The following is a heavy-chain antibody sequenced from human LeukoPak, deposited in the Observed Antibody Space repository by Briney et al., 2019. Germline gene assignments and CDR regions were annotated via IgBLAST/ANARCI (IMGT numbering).Heavy chain of an antibody. Sequence: KPGGSLRLSCAASGFTFSSYSMNWVRQAPGKGLEWVSSISSSSSYIYYADSVKGRFTISRDNAKNSLYLQMNSLRAEDTAVYYCARSLGVTGYCSRTSCYIDYWGQGTLVTVSS. CDR2: ISSSSSYI. CDR3: ARSLGVTGYCSRTSCYIDY. D-gene: IGHD2-2*02. CDR1: GFTFSSYS. V-gene: IGHV3-21*01. J-gene: IGHJ4*02.